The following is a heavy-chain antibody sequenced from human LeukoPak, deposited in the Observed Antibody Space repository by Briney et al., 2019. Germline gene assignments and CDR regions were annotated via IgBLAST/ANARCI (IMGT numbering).Heavy chain of an antibody. J-gene: IGHJ4*02. CDR3: ARDPLSSSSFDL. Sequence: GGSLRLSCAASGFTFSSYAMHWVRQAPGKGLEWVAVISYDGSNKYYADSVKGRFTISRDNSKNTLYLQMNSLRAEDTAVYYCARDPLSSSSFDLWGQGTLVTVSS. V-gene: IGHV3-30*04. CDR1: GFTFSSYA. D-gene: IGHD6-13*01. CDR2: ISYDGSNK.